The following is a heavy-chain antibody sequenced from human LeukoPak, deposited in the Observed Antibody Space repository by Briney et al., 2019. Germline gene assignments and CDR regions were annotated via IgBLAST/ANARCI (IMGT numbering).Heavy chain of an antibody. J-gene: IGHJ6*02. CDR2: IYYSGST. D-gene: IGHD3-22*01. CDR1: GGSISSSSYY. Sequence: PSETLSLTCTVSGGSISSSSYYWGWIRQPPGKGLEWIVSIYYSGSTYYNPSLKSRVTISVDTSKNQFSLKLSSVTAADTAVYYCARSYYYDSSGPMDVWGQGTTVTVSS. V-gene: IGHV4-39*01. CDR3: ARSYYYDSSGPMDV.